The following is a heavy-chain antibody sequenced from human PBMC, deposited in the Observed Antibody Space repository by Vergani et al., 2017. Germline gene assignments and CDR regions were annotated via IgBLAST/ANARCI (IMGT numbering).Heavy chain of an antibody. V-gene: IGHV3-21*01. D-gene: IGHD6-13*01. CDR2: IISSGTYI. CDR3: ARDAGNSWYCFDY. J-gene: IGHJ4*02. Sequence: EVQLVESGGGLVKPGGSLRLSCAASGFTFSSYSMNWVRRAPGRGLEWVSSIISSGTYIYYADSVKGRFTFSRDNAKNSLYLQMNSQRAEDTAVYYCARDAGNSWYCFDYWGQGTLVTVSS. CDR1: GFTFSSYS.